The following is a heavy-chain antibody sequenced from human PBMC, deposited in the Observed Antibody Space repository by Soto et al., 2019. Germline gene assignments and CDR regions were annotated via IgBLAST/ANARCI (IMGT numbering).Heavy chain of an antibody. Sequence: QVQLQESGPGLVKPSQTLSLTCTVSGGSISTVNYWWSWIRQSPDMGLEWIGHIYNGGSTYNNPSVESXXTXSXXTSKNQLSLTLSSVSAADTAVYYCARGPAGDKVDSWGQGTLVTVSS. J-gene: IGHJ4*02. CDR3: ARGPAGDKVDS. CDR1: GGSISTVNYW. V-gene: IGHV4-30-4*01. CDR2: IYNGGST. D-gene: IGHD7-27*01.